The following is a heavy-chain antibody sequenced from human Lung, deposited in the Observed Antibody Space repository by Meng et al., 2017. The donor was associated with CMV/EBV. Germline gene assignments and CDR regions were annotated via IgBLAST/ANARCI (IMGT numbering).Heavy chain of an antibody. V-gene: IGHV3-30*02. J-gene: IGHJ4*02. CDR1: GFSFSSYG. CDR2: IRYDGSNK. CDR3: AKDDSAYFDFRSGYSTPPDY. Sequence: SXAASGFSFSSYGMQWVRQAPGKGLEWVAFIRYDGSNKYYVDSVKGRFTISRDNSKNMLYLQMNSLRVADTAVYYCAKDDSAYFDFRSGYSTPPDYXGQGXLVTVSS. D-gene: IGHD3-3*01.